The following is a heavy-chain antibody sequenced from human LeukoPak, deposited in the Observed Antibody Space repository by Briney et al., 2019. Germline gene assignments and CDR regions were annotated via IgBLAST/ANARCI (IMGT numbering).Heavy chain of an antibody. Sequence: SETLSLTCIVSGDSSSGYWWNWVRQPAGKGPEWIGRIYTSGTTNYNPSLKSRVTMSLDTSKNQFSLKLTSVTAADTAVYYCASNYFDYWGQGTLVTVSS. J-gene: IGHJ4*02. CDR1: GDSSSGYW. CDR2: IYTSGTT. CDR3: ASNYFDY. V-gene: IGHV4-4*07.